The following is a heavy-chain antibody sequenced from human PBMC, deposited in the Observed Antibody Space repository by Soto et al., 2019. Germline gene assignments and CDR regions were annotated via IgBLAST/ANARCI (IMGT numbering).Heavy chain of an antibody. CDR3: ARGSNTGDS. CDR2: IDNDGSST. V-gene: IGHV3-74*03. J-gene: IGHJ4*02. CDR1: GFTLSNYW. D-gene: IGHD5-18*01. Sequence: EVQLVESGGGLVQPGGSLRLSCAASGFTLSNYWMHWVRQAPGKGPVWVSRIDNDGSSTTYADSVKGRFTISRDIAKNTMYLLVNSLRVEHTAVYYCARGSNTGDSWGQGTLVTVSS.